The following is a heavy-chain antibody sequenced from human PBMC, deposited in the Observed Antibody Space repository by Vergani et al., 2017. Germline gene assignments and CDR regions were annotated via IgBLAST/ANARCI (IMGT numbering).Heavy chain of an antibody. CDR2: IYSGGST. V-gene: IGHV3-66*01. CDR1: GFTFDDYA. CDR3: AREIGFQH. Sequence: EVQLVESGGGLVQPGRSLRLSCAASGFTFDDYAMHWVRQAPGKGLEWVSVIYSGGSTYYADSVKGRFTISRDNSKNTLYRQMNSLRAEDTAVYYCAREIGFQHWGQGTLVTVSS. J-gene: IGHJ1*01.